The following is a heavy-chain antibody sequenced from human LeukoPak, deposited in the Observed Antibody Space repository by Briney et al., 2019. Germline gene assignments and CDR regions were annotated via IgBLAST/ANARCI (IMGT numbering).Heavy chain of an antibody. V-gene: IGHV3-30-3*01. D-gene: IGHD5-12*01. J-gene: IGHJ4*02. CDR3: ARNDYGTFYFDY. Sequence: PGGSLRLSCAASGFIFRSYAMHWVRQAPGKGLEWVAVISYDGSSKYYADSVKGRFTISRDNSKKTLYLEMNSPRAEDTAMYYCARNDYGTFYFDYWGQGALVPVSS. CDR1: GFIFRSYA. CDR2: ISYDGSSK.